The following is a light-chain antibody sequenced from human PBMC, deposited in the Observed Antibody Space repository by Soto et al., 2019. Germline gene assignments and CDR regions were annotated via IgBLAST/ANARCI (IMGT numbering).Light chain of an antibody. CDR3: QQYSNWPIT. CDR2: DAS. CDR1: QSVSSY. Sequence: EIVLTQSPATLSLSPGERATISCRASQSVSSYLAWYQQKPGQAPRLLIYDASNRATGIPDRFSGSGSGTDFTLTFSSLEPEDFAVYYCQQYSNWPITFGQGTRLEIK. J-gene: IGKJ5*01. V-gene: IGKV3-11*01.